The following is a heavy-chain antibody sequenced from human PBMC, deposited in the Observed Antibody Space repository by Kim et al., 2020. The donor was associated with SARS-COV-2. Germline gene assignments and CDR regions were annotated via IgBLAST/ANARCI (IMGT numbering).Heavy chain of an antibody. V-gene: IGHV5-51*01. J-gene: IGHJ2*01. D-gene: IGHD6-19*01. CDR1: GYSFTSYW. CDR3: ARQPYSNGWSHWYFDL. Sequence: GESLKISCKGSGYSFTSYWIGWVRQMTGKGLEWMGIIYPGDSDTRYSPSFQGQVTISADKSISTAYLQWSSLKASDTAMYYCARQPYSNGWSHWYFDLWGRGTLVTVSS. CDR2: IYPGDSDT.